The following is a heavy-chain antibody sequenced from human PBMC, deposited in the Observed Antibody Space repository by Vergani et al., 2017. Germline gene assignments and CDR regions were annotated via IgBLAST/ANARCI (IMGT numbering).Heavy chain of an antibody. J-gene: IGHJ6*02. V-gene: IGHV3-66*02. D-gene: IGHD1-26*01. Sequence: EVRLVDSGGGLVQPGGSLRLSCAASGFSVSDNYMSWVRQAPGKGLEWVSILYVVGTSDYADSVKGRFTVSRDISKDTLFLQMNGLRPEDTGTYFCAKKGGSLYYYGVDVWGQGTTITVSS. CDR1: GFSVSDNY. CDR2: LYVVGTS. CDR3: AKKGGSLYYYGVDV.